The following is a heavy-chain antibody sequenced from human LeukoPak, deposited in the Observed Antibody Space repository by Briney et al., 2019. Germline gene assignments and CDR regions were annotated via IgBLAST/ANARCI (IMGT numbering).Heavy chain of an antibody. CDR3: AKDGNYYGSGSLDY. D-gene: IGHD3-10*01. CDR2: VSGSGGST. J-gene: IGHJ4*02. V-gene: IGHV3-23*01. CDR1: GFTFSNYA. Sequence: GGSLRLSCDASGFTFSNYAMSWVRQAPGRGLEWVSGVSGSGGSTYYADSVKGRFTTSRDNSKNTLFLQMNSLRAEDTALYYCAKDGNYYGSGSLDYWGQGALVTVSS.